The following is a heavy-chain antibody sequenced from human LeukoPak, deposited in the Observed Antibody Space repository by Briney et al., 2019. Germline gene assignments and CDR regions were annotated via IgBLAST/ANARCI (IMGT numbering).Heavy chain of an antibody. CDR3: ATISSGWLFDY. J-gene: IGHJ4*02. D-gene: IGHD6-19*01. V-gene: IGHV3-21*01. CDR1: GFTFSSYS. Sequence: GGSLRLSCAATGFTFSSYSMNWVRQAPGKGLEWVSSISSSGSYIYYADSVKGRFTISRDNAKNSLYLQMSSLRAEDTAVYYCATISSGWLFDYWGQGTLVTVSS. CDR2: ISSSGSYI.